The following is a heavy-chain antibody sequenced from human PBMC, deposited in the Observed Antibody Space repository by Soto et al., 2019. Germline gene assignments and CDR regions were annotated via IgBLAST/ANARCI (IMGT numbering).Heavy chain of an antibody. CDR2: INDYGTTI. CDR1: GFNLGSYW. J-gene: IGHJ5*01. CDR3: ARGGLEPFDS. Sequence: EVQLVESGGGLVQPGGSLRLSCAASGFNLGSYWMHWVRQAPGKGLVWVSRINDYGTTINYAESVEGRFTISRDDAKREVYLQMNTLRAEDTAVYYCARGGLEPFDSGGQEPWSPSPQ. D-gene: IGHD1-1*01. V-gene: IGHV3-74*01.